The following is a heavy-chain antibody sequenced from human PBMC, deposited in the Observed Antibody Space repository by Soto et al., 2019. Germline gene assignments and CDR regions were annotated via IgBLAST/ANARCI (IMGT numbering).Heavy chain of an antibody. D-gene: IGHD3-9*01. CDR2: IDKSARST. Sequence: EVQLLESGGTMVQPGGSLRLSCAASGFIFSAFAMSWVRQAPGKGLEWVSDIDKSARSTSYADSVKGRFTTLRDNSKNTLFLQMNVLRADDTAVYYCAKYTGYLCGSYYMDVWGKGTTVTVSS. J-gene: IGHJ6*03. V-gene: IGHV3-23*05. CDR1: GFIFSAFA. CDR3: AKYTGYLCGSYYMDV.